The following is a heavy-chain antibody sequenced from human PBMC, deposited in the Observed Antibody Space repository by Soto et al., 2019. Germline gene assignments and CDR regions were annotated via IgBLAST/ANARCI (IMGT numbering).Heavy chain of an antibody. Sequence: QVQLVQSGAEVNKPGASVKVSCKASGYTFITNDINWVRQASGQGIEWMGWMKPSTGDSGSDPDFKGRITMPRDTATSTAYMELSSLKFEDTAVYYCERGGPAAGFDLWGQGSLVTVSS. CDR3: ERGGPAAGFDL. V-gene: IGHV1-8*01. D-gene: IGHD6-13*01. CDR1: GYTFITND. CDR2: MKPSTGDS. J-gene: IGHJ5*02.